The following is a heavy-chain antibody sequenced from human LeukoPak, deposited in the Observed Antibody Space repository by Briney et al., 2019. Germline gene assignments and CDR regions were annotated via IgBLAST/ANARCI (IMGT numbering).Heavy chain of an antibody. D-gene: IGHD2-21*02. V-gene: IGHV3-53*01. Sequence: GGSLRLSCAASGFTVSSNYMSWVRQAPGKGLEWVSVIYSGGSTCYADSVKGRFTISRDNSKNTLYLQMNSLRAEDTAVYYCARDTFIAYCGGDCSTWGQGTLVTVSS. CDR3: ARDTFIAYCGGDCST. CDR2: IYSGGST. J-gene: IGHJ4*02. CDR1: GFTVSSNY.